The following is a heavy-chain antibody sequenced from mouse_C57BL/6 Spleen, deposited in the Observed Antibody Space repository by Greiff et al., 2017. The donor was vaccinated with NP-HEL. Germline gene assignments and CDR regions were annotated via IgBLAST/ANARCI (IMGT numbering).Heavy chain of an antibody. J-gene: IGHJ2*01. CDR1: GYAFSSYW. V-gene: IGHV1-80*01. D-gene: IGHD2-1*01. Sequence: AQLQQSGAELVKPGASVKISCKASGYAFSSYWMNWVKQRPGKGLEWIGQIYPGDGDTNYNGKFKGKATLTADKSSSTAYMQLSSLTSEDSAVYFCAREGIYYGNPFDYWGQGTTLTVSS. CDR2: IYPGDGDT. CDR3: AREGIYYGNPFDY.